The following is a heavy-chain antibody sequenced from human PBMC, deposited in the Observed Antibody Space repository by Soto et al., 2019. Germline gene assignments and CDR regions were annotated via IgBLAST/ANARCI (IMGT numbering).Heavy chain of an antibody. CDR3: ARGSIPGSSWGRGYYFDY. D-gene: IGHD6-13*01. CDR1: GFTFRSYG. J-gene: IGHJ4*02. V-gene: IGHV3-33*01. Sequence: QVQLVESGGGVVQPGRSLRLSCAASGFTFRSYGMHWVRQAPGKGLEWVAVIWYDGSNKYYLDSVKGRFTISRDNSKNSLYLQMNSLRADGTAVYYCARGSIPGSSWGRGYYFDYWGQGSLVTVFS. CDR2: IWYDGSNK.